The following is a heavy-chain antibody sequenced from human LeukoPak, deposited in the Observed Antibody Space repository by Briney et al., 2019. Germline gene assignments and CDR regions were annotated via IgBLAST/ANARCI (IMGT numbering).Heavy chain of an antibody. CDR1: GGSISSSNW. D-gene: IGHD5-12*01. Sequence: TSETLSLTCAVSGGSISSSNWWSWVRQPPGKGLEWIGYIYYSGSTNYNPSLKSRVTISVDTSKNQFSLKLSSVTAADTAVYYCARLFSGYDYRRKYYYFYGMDVWGQGTTVTVSS. CDR3: ARLFSGYDYRRKYYYFYGMDV. CDR2: IYYSGST. J-gene: IGHJ6*02. V-gene: IGHV4-4*02.